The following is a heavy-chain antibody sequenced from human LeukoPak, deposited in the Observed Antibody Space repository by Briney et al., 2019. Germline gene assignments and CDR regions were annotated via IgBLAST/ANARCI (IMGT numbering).Heavy chain of an antibody. D-gene: IGHD3-3*01. CDR1: GFTFSSHA. V-gene: IGHV3-23*01. CDR2: ISGSGVST. CDR3: AKRLYDFWRGYQNQMYYFDY. J-gene: IGHJ4*02. Sequence: GGSLRLSCAASGFTFSSHAMSWVRQAPGKGLEWVSAISGSGVSTYYADSVKGRFTISRDNSKNTLYLQMNSLRAEDTAVYYCAKRLYDFWRGYQNQMYYFDYWGQGALGTVSS.